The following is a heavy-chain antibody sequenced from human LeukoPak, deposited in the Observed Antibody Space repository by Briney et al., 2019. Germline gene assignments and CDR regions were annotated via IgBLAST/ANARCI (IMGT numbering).Heavy chain of an antibody. J-gene: IGHJ4*02. Sequence: PSETLSLTCTVSGYSISSGYYWGWIRQPPGKGLEWIGSIYHSGSTYYNPSLKSRVTISVDTSKNQFSLKLSSVTAADTAVYYCARAISTVAGGGTFDYWGQGTLVTDSS. D-gene: IGHD6-19*01. V-gene: IGHV4-38-2*02. CDR3: ARAISTVAGGGTFDY. CDR1: GYSISSGYY. CDR2: IYHSGST.